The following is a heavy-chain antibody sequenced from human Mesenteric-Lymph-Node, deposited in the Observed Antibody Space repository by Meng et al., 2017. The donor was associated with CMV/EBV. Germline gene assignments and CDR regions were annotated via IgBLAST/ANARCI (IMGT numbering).Heavy chain of an antibody. V-gene: IGHV4-34*01. D-gene: IGHD2-2*02. CDR2: IYYSGTT. CDR1: GGSFSGYY. J-gene: IGHJ6*02. CDR3: ARKYCIITSCYRVGMDV. Sequence: SETLSLTCAVYGGSFSGYYWSWIRQPPGKGLEWIGSIYYSGTTSYNPSLKSRVTISLDTSKNQFSLKLSSVTSADTAVYYCARKYCIITSCYRVGMDVWGQGTTVTVSS.